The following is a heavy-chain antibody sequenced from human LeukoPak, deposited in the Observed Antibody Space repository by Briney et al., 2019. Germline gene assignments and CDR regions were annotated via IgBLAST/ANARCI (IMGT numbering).Heavy chain of an antibody. Sequence: SVKVSCTASGGTFSSYAISWVRQAPGQGLEWMGGIIPIFGTANYAQKFQGRVTITADESTSTAYMELSSLRSEDTAVYYCAIGYCSGGSCYSYYYYGMDVWGQGTTVTVSS. CDR2: IIPIFGTA. D-gene: IGHD2-15*01. CDR1: GGTFSSYA. J-gene: IGHJ6*02. CDR3: AIGYCSGGSCYSYYYYGMDV. V-gene: IGHV1-69*13.